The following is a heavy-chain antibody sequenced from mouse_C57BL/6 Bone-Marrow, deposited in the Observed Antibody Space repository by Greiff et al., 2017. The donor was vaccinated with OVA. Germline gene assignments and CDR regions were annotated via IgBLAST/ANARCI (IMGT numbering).Heavy chain of an antibody. Sequence: QVQLQQPGAELVRPGTSVKLSCKASGYTFTSYWMHWVKQRPGQGLEWIGVIDPSDSYTNYNQKFKGKATLTVDTSSSTAYMQLSSLTSEDSAVYYCAREGNSNYAGFAYWGQGTLVTVSA. J-gene: IGHJ3*01. V-gene: IGHV1-59*01. CDR2: IDPSDSYT. D-gene: IGHD2-5*01. CDR3: AREGNSNYAGFAY. CDR1: GYTFTSYW.